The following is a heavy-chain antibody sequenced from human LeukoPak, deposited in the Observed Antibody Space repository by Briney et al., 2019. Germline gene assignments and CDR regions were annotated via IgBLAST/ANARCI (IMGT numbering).Heavy chain of an antibody. J-gene: IGHJ4*02. CDR2: ISSSSSYI. D-gene: IGHD3-3*01. CDR1: GFTFSSYS. CDR3: ASNPFNYDFWSGYYPDY. Sequence: GGSLRLSCAASGFTFSSYSMNWVRQAPGKGLEWVSSISSSSSYIYYADSVKGRFTIFRDNAKNSLYLQMNSLRAEDTAVYYCASNPFNYDFWSGYYPDYWGQGTLVTVSS. V-gene: IGHV3-21*01.